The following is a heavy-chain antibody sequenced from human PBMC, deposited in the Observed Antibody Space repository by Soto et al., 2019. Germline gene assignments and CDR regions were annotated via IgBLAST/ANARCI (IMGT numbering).Heavy chain of an antibody. Sequence: SETLALTCTVYGGCISSSIFQWGWIRQPPGKGLEWIGSIYYSGSTYYSPSLKSRVTISVDTSKNQFSLKLSSVTAADTAVYYCARRERAAGTDWWFDPWGQGTLVS. CDR3: ARRERAAGTDWWFDP. D-gene: IGHD6-13*01. J-gene: IGHJ5*02. V-gene: IGHV4-39*01. CDR1: GGCISSSIFQ. CDR2: IYYSGST.